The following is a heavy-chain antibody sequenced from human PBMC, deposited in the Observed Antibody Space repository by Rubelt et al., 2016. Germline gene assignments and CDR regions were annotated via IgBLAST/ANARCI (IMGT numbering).Heavy chain of an antibody. D-gene: IGHD3-3*01. Sequence: QVQLQESGPGLVKPSQTLSLTCAVSGGSISSGGYSWSWIRQPPGKGLEWIGYIYYSGITNYNPSLKSRVTISVDTSKNQFSLRLSSVTAADTAVYYCARVPPDFWSGYSPFDYWGQGTLVTVSS. J-gene: IGHJ4*02. CDR3: ARVPPDFWSGYSPFDY. V-gene: IGHV4-30-4*07. CDR1: GGSISSGGYS. CDR2: IYYSGIT.